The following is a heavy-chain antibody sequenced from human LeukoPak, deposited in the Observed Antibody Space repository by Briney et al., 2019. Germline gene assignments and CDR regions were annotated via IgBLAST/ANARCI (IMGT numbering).Heavy chain of an antibody. CDR2: IYYSGTT. D-gene: IGHD3-22*01. Sequence: PSETLSLTCTVSGGSISSDNYYWGWIRQPPGKGLEWIGSIYYSGTTNYNPSLKSRVTISVDTSKNQFSLRLSSVTAADTAVYYCARVTGYMIEDYFDYWGQGTLVTVSS. CDR3: ARVTGYMIEDYFDY. J-gene: IGHJ4*02. CDR1: GGSISSDNYY. V-gene: IGHV4-39*07.